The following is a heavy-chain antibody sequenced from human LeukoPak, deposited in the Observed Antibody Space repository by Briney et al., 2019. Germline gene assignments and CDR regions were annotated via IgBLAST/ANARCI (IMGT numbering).Heavy chain of an antibody. D-gene: IGHD6-19*01. CDR1: GYTFAGYY. CDR3: ARENAAVAGQNGNWFDP. V-gene: IGHV1-2*02. J-gene: IGHJ5*02. Sequence: AASVKVSCKASGYTFAGYYMHWVRQAPGQGLEWMGWINPNSGGTNYAQKFQGRVTMTRDTSISTAYMELSRLRSDDTAVYYCARENAAVAGQNGNWFDPWGQGTLVTVSS. CDR2: INPNSGGT.